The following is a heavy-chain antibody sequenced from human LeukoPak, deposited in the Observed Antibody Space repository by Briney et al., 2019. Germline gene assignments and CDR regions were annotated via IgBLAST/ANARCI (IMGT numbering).Heavy chain of an antibody. CDR3: GGGEGVGY. Sequence: PMASVKVSCKASGYTFTTYGMNWVRQAPGQGLEWMGWINPNSGDTNYVQKFKGRVTMTRDKSICSAYMELSSLRSDDTAVYYCGGGEGVGYWGQGTLVTVSS. CDR1: GYTFTTYG. D-gene: IGHD3-16*01. J-gene: IGHJ4*02. CDR2: INPNSGDT. V-gene: IGHV1-2*02.